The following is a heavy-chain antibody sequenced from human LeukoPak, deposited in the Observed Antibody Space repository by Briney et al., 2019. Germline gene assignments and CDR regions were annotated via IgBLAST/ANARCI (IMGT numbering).Heavy chain of an antibody. CDR1: GFAFSSYA. V-gene: IGHV3-23*01. J-gene: IGHJ4*02. CDR3: AKGLNYESSAAFDY. D-gene: IGHD3-22*01. CDR2: ISGSGGST. Sequence: GGSLRLSCTASGFAFSSYAMTWVRQAPGKGLEWVSGISGSGGSTYYADSVKGGFTISRDNSRNTLYLQMNSLRAADTAVDYCAKGLNYESSAAFDYWGQGTLVTVSS.